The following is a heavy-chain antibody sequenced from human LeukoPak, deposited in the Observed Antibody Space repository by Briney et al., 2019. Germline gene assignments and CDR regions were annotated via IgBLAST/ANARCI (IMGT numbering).Heavy chain of an antibody. V-gene: IGHV3-33*01. J-gene: IGHJ4*02. Sequence: PGRSLRLSCAASGFSFTSYGMHWVRQAPGKGLEWVAVIWYDGTNKYYADPVKGRFTISRDTSNNMLYLQMNSLRAEDTAVYYCARVSESGNSDYWGQGTLVTVSS. D-gene: IGHD4-23*01. CDR3: ARVSESGNSDY. CDR2: IWYDGTNK. CDR1: GFSFTSYG.